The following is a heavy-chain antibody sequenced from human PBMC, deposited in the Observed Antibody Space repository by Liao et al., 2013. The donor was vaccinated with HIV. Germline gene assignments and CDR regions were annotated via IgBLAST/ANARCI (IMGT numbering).Heavy chain of an antibody. CDR1: GGSISSGGYS. CDR2: IYHSGTT. CDR3: ARVGMTTITGYYYYIDV. J-gene: IGHJ6*03. Sequence: QLQLQESGSGLVKPSQTLSLTCAVSGGSISSGGYSWSWIRQPPGKGLEWIGYIYHSGTTYYNPSLKSRVTMSVDRSKNQFSLKLKSVTAADTAVYYCARVGMTTITGYYYYIDVWGKGTTVTVSS. D-gene: IGHD3-9*01. V-gene: IGHV4-30-2*01.